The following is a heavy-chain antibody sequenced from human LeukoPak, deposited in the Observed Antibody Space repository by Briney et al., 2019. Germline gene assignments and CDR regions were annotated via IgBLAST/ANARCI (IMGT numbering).Heavy chain of an antibody. D-gene: IGHD2-2*01. CDR1: GFTFHSYA. Sequence: GGSLRPSCAGYGFTFHSYAMSWVRQAPGKGLEWVSTIGASGGTIYYADAVKGRSTISRDNSKNLLYLQMNSLRADDTAVYYCAKDPGRYCSSSSCYVSSFSGYFEYWGQGTLVTVSS. CDR2: IGASGGTI. V-gene: IGHV3-23*01. J-gene: IGHJ4*02. CDR3: AKDPGRYCSSSSCYVSSFSGYFEY.